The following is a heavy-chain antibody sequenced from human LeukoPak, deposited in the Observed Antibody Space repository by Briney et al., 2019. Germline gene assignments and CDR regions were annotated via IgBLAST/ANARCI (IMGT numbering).Heavy chain of an antibody. Sequence: GSSVKVSSKASGGTFSSYAISWVRQAPGQGLEWMGRIIPILGIANYAQKFQGRVTITADKSTSTAYMELSSLRSEDTAVYYCARSMVRGLYYYYGMDVWGQGTTVTVSS. D-gene: IGHD3-10*01. V-gene: IGHV1-69*04. CDR2: IIPILGIA. CDR1: GGTFSSYA. J-gene: IGHJ6*02. CDR3: ARSMVRGLYYYYGMDV.